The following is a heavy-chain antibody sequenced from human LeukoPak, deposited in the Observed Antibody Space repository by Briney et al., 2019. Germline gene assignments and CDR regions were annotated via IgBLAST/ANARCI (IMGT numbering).Heavy chain of an antibody. V-gene: IGHV4-39*01. Sequence: SETLSLTCTVSGGSISSSAYYWDWIRQPPGKGLEWIGSIYYSGTTYYNPSLKSRVTITVDTSRNQFSLKLSSVTAADTAVYYCARRNMVRGVIGFDYWGQGTLVTVSS. CDR3: ARRNMVRGVIGFDY. D-gene: IGHD3-10*01. J-gene: IGHJ4*02. CDR1: GGSISSSAYY. CDR2: IYYSGTT.